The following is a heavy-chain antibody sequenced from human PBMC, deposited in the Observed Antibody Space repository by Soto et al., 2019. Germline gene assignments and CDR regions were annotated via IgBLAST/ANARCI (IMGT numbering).Heavy chain of an antibody. CDR3: AREKITLLTY. D-gene: IGHD3-10*01. J-gene: IGHJ4*02. CDR2: INPNTGGT. Sequence: GASVKVSCKASGYSFIGYNMYWVRQAPGQGLEWMGWINPNTGGTHYAQKFQGRVTMTRDTSISTAYMELSGLRSDDTAMYYCAREKITLLTYWGQGTLVTVSS. CDR1: GYSFIGYN. V-gene: IGHV1-2*02.